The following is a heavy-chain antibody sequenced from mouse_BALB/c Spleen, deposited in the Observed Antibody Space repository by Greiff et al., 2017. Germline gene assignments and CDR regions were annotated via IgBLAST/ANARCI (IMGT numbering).Heavy chain of an antibody. D-gene: IGHD2-1*01. J-gene: IGHJ4*01. CDR3: ARHWDGKYVGAMDY. CDR1: GFSLTSYG. Sequence: VQLQESGPDLVAPSQSLSITCTVSGFSLTSYGVHWVRQPPGKGLEWLVVIWSDGSTTYNSALKSRLSISKDNSKSQVFLKMNSLQTDDTAMYYCARHWDGKYVGAMDYWGQGTSVTVSS. CDR2: IWSDGST. V-gene: IGHV2-6-2*01.